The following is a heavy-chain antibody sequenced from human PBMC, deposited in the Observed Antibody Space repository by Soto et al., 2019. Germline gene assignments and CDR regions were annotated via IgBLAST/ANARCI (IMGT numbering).Heavy chain of an antibody. Sequence: QVQLQESGPGLVKPSQTLSLTCTVSGGSISSGGYYWSWIRQHPGKGLEWIGYIYYSGSTYYNPSLKSRVTISVDTSKNQFSLKLSSVTAADPAVYYCAREKRRFPHPYYYYGMDVWAQGTTVTVSS. CDR2: IYYSGST. CDR1: GGSISSGGYY. CDR3: AREKRRFPHPYYYYGMDV. V-gene: IGHV4-31*03. D-gene: IGHD3-3*01. J-gene: IGHJ6*02.